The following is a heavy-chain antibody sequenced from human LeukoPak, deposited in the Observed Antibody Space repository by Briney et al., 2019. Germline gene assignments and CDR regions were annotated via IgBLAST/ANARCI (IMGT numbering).Heavy chain of an antibody. CDR1: GGSFSGYY. D-gene: IGHD6-13*01. CDR3: ASSKSIAAAGTKVPDY. V-gene: IGHV4-34*01. CDR2: ITHSGST. J-gene: IGHJ4*02. Sequence: SETLSLTCAVYGGSFSGYYWSWIRQPPGKGLEWIGEITHSGSTNYNPSLKSRVTISVDTSKNQFSLKLSSVTAADTAVYYCASSKSIAAAGTKVPDYWGQGTLVTVSS.